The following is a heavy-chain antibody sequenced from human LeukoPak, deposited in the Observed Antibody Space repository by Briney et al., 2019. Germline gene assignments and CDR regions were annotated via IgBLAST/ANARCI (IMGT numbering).Heavy chain of an antibody. CDR1: GFTFSDYY. Sequence: GGSLRLSCAASGFTFSDYYMSWVRQAPGKGLEWVSAISGSGGSTYYADSVKGRFTISRDNSKNALYLQMNSLRAEDTAVYYCASSRPSGSYFVLSGYWGQGTLVTVSS. CDR2: ISGSGGST. CDR3: ASSRPSGSYFVLSGY. D-gene: IGHD1-26*01. J-gene: IGHJ4*02. V-gene: IGHV3-23*01.